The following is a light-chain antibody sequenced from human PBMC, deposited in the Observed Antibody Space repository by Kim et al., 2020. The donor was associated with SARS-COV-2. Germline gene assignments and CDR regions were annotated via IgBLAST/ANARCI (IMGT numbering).Light chain of an antibody. Sequence: VLTQPPSASGTPGQRVTISCSGTSSNIGTNNVNWYQQVPGAAPKLLIYNSYHRPSGVPDRFSGLKSGTSASLAISGLQSEDEADYYCAAWDDSLNGHVVFGGGTQLTVL. CDR1: SSNIGTNN. J-gene: IGLJ2*01. V-gene: IGLV1-44*01. CDR2: NSY. CDR3: AAWDDSLNGHVV.